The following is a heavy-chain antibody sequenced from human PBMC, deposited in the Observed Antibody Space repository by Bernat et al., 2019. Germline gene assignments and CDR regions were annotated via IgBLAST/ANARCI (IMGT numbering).Heavy chain of an antibody. CDR1: GFSLSTSGEG. Sequence: QITLKESGPTLVKPTQTLTLTCTFSGFSLSTSGEGVGWIRQPPGKALEWLALIYWDDDKRYSPSLKNRLTITKDTSKNQVVLTMTNMDTVDTATYSCAHEGGRGSGRAFDYWGQGTLVTVSS. D-gene: IGHD3-10*01. J-gene: IGHJ4*02. CDR3: AHEGGRGSGRAFDY. V-gene: IGHV2-5*02. CDR2: IYWDDDK.